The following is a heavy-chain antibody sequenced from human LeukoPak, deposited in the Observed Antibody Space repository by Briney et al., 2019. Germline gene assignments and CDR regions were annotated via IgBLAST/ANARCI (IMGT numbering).Heavy chain of an antibody. J-gene: IGHJ4*02. CDR2: ITSSGSVM. Sequence: PGGSLRLSCAASGFTFSSYSRNWVRQAPGKGRDWVSYITSSGSVMYHAVSVRGRLTISRDNAKNSLYLEMNSLRDEDTAVYYCARDVRWLRFVFDNWGTGTLVTVSS. D-gene: IGHD5-12*01. CDR1: GFTFSSYS. V-gene: IGHV3-48*02. CDR3: ARDVRWLRFVFDN.